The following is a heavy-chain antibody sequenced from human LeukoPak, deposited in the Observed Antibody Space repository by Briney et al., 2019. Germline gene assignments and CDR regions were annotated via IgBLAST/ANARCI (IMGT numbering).Heavy chain of an antibody. V-gene: IGHV3-48*01. J-gene: IGHJ4*02. CDR3: ASAPAVRVLY. Sequence: GGSLRLSCAASGFTFSSYSMNWVRQAPGKGLEWVSYISSSSGTIYYADSVKGRFTISRDNAKNSLYLQMNSLRAEDTAVYYCASAPAVRVLYWGQGTLVTVSS. CDR2: ISSSSGTI. D-gene: IGHD3-10*01. CDR1: GFTFSSYS.